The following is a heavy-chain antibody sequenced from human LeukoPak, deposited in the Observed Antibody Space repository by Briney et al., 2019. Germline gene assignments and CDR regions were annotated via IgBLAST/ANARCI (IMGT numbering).Heavy chain of an antibody. D-gene: IGHD2-21*01. CDR3: ARRHHMRNNWFDP. Sequence: PGVSLRLSCAAAGFTFNNYAMSWVRQAPGKGLEWVSAISSSGSSTYYADSVKGRFTISRDNSKNTLYLQMNSLKAEDTAVYYCARRHHMRNNWFDPWVQGTLVTVSS. CDR2: ISSSGSST. V-gene: IGHV3-23*01. J-gene: IGHJ5*02. CDR1: GFTFNNYA.